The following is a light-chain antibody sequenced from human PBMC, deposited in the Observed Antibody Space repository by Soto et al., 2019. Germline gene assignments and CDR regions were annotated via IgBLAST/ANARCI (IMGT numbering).Light chain of an antibody. CDR2: DTS. CDR1: QSVGGSS. Sequence: ETVLTQSPGTLSLSPGERATVSCRASQSVGGSSLAWYQQRPGQAPRLLIYDTSKRATGIPDRFSGSGSGTEFTLTISSLQPDDFATYYCQQYNSYWTFGQGTKVDIK. J-gene: IGKJ1*01. V-gene: IGKV3-20*01. CDR3: QQYNSYWT.